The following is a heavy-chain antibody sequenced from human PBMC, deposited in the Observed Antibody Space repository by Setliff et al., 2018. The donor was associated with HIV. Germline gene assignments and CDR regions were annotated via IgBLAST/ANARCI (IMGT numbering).Heavy chain of an antibody. CDR1: GGTFNTYV. CDR2: IIPILGVA. CDR3: ARGPEEGDCSGGSCYGNFDP. V-gene: IGHV1-69*10. D-gene: IGHD2-15*01. J-gene: IGHJ5*02. Sequence: SVKVSCKASGGTFNTYVISWLRRAPGQGLEWMGGIIPILGVANYAQKFQGRLTITADKSTNTAYMELSSLKSDDTAVYYCARGPEEGDCSGGSCYGNFDPWGQGTLVTVSS.